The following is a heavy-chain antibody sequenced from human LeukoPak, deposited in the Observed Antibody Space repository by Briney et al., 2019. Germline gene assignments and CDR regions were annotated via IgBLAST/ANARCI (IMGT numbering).Heavy chain of an antibody. D-gene: IGHD3-9*01. Sequence: GGSLRLSCAASGFTVSSNYMSWVRQAPGKGLEWVSVIYSGGSTYYADSVKGRFTISRDNSKNTLYLQMNSLRAEDTAVYYCAREGILTGYYFDYWGQGTLVTVSS. CDR1: GFTVSSNY. CDR2: IYSGGST. V-gene: IGHV3-53*05. CDR3: AREGILTGYYFDY. J-gene: IGHJ4*02.